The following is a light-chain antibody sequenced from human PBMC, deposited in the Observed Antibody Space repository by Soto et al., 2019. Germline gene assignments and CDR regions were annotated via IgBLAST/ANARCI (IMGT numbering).Light chain of an antibody. Sequence: SQMPGYPHPILGSVGYSVIITWRASQTISSWLAWYQQKPGKAPELLIYKASTLKSGVPSRFSGSGGGTDFTLSISRVQPEDFATYFCQQSYRDPVTFGQRTRLAIK. J-gene: IGKJ5*01. V-gene: IGKV1-5*03. CDR3: QQSYRDPVT. CDR2: KAS. CDR1: QTISSW.